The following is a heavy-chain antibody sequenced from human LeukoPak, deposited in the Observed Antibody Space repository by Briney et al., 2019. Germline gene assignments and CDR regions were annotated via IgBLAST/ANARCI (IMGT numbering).Heavy chain of an antibody. CDR2: ISSSGSTI. CDR1: GFTFSDYY. V-gene: IGHV3-11*04. D-gene: IGHD3-22*01. Sequence: PGGSLRLSCAASGFTFSDYYMSWFRQAPGKGLEWVSYISSSGSTIYYADSVKGRFTISRDNAKNSLYLQMNSLRAEDTAVYYCARDPSSPDSSGYYYGGADPVFHWGQGTLVTVSS. CDR3: ARDPSSPDSSGYYYGGADPVFH. J-gene: IGHJ4*02.